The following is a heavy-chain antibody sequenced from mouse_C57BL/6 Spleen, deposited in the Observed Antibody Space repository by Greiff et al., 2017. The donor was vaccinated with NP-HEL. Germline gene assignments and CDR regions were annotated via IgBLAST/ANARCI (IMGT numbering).Heavy chain of an antibody. D-gene: IGHD2-5*01. J-gene: IGHJ4*01. Sequence: QVQLQQPGAELVKPGASVKMSCKASGYTFTSYWLTWVKQRPGQGLEWIGDIYPGSGSTNYNEKFKSKATLTVDTSSSTAYMQLSSLTSEDSAVYYCARDYSNPYYAMDYWGQGTSVTVSS. CDR3: ARDYSNPYYAMDY. V-gene: IGHV1-55*01. CDR2: IYPGSGST. CDR1: GYTFTSYW.